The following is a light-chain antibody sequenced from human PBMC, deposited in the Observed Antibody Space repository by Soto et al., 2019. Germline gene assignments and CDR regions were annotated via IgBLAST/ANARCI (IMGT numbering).Light chain of an antibody. J-gene: IGKJ3*01. CDR3: QQRRNRSLVT. CDR1: QSVSSY. CDR2: DAS. V-gene: IGKV3-11*01. Sequence: EIVLTQSPATLSLSPGERATLSCRASQSVSSYLAWYQQKPGQPPRLLIYDASNRATGIPARFSGSGSGTDFTLTISSLENEDFAVYYCQQRRNRSLVTFGPGTRVDV.